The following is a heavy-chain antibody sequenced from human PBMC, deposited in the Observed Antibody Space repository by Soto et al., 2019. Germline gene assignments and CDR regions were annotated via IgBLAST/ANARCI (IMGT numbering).Heavy chain of an antibody. D-gene: IGHD1-26*01. CDR1: GGSISNGGYY. J-gene: IGHJ4*02. Sequence: QVQLQESGPGLVKPSQTLSLTCTVSGGSISNGGYYWSWIRQHPGKGLEWIGYIYYSGSTYYNPSLKSRVTISVDTSKNQFSLKLSSVTAADTAVYYCARGRGWEPNLMHWGQGTLVTVSS. CDR2: IYYSGST. CDR3: ARGRGWEPNLMH. V-gene: IGHV4-31*03.